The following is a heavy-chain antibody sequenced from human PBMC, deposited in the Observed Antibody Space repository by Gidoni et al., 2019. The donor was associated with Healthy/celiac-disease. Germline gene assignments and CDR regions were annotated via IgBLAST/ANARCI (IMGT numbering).Heavy chain of an antibody. Sequence: EVQLVESGGGLVKPGGSLRLSCAASGVTFSSYSMNWVRQAPGKGLEWVSSISSSSSYIYYADSVKGRFTISRDNAKNSLYLQMNSLRAEDTAVYYCARVLSDYAPDYWGQGTLVTVSS. CDR3: ARVLSDYAPDY. J-gene: IGHJ4*02. D-gene: IGHD4-17*01. CDR1: GVTFSSYS. V-gene: IGHV3-21*01. CDR2: ISSSSSYI.